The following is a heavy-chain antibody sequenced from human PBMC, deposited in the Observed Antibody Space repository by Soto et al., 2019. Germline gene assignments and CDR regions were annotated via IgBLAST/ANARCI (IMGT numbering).Heavy chain of an antibody. D-gene: IGHD3-22*01. CDR2: ISAYNGNT. J-gene: IGHJ4*02. Sequence: QVQLVQSGAEVKKPGASVKVSCKASGYTFTSYGISWVRQAPGQGLEWMGWISAYNGNTNYAQKLQGRVTMTTDTATSTAYMELRSLRSDDTAVYYCARAGRRAYYYDSSGYYYEPEVDYWGQGTLVTVSS. CDR1: GYTFTSYG. CDR3: ARAGRRAYYYDSSGYYYEPEVDY. V-gene: IGHV1-18*01.